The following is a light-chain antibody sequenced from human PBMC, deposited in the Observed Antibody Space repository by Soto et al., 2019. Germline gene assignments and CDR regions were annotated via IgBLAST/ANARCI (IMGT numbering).Light chain of an antibody. V-gene: IGKV3-20*01. J-gene: IGKJ4*01. CDR3: QQYGSSPLS. CDR2: GAS. Sequence: EIVLTQSPGTLSLSPGERATLSCRASQSVSSNYLAWYQQKPGQAPRLLIYGASSRATGIPDRFSGSGSGTDFNITTSRLEPEDFAVSHCQQYGSSPLSFGVGTKVEIK. CDR1: QSVSSNY.